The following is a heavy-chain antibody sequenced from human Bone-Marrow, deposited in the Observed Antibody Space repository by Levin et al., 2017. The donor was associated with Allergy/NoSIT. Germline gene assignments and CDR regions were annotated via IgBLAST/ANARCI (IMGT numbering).Heavy chain of an antibody. CDR1: ENTFTDYW. CDR2: IYYEDSDT. J-gene: IGHJ6*02. Sequence: RGESLKISCKGSENTFTDYWIAWVRQVPGKGLEWMGMIYYEDSDTRYSPSLQGQVAISVDKSITTAYLHWSSLKASDTGMYFCATQWLEGTMDGMDVWGPGTTVTVSS. CDR3: ATQWLEGTMDGMDV. D-gene: IGHD3-10*01. V-gene: IGHV5-51*01.